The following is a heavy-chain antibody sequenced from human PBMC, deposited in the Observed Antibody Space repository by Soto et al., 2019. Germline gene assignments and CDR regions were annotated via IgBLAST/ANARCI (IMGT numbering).Heavy chain of an antibody. J-gene: IGHJ3*02. Sequence: GEALKISCKGSGYSFTSYWISWVRQMPGKGLEWMGRIDPSDSDTNYSPSFQGHVTISADKSISTAYLQWSSLKSSYSAMHYCARLSNDYFWRSYCSRASFNIGGQGTMVT. CDR1: GYSFTSYW. CDR2: IDPSDSDT. D-gene: IGHD3-16*02. V-gene: IGHV5-10-1*01. CDR3: ARLSNDYFWRSYCSRASFNI.